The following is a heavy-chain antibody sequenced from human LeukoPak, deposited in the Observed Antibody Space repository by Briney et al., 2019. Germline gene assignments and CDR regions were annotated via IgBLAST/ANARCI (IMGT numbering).Heavy chain of an antibody. D-gene: IGHD4-17*01. J-gene: IGHJ4*02. V-gene: IGHV4-34*01. Sequence: SETLSLTCAVYGGSFSDYYWTWLRQPPGKGLGWIGEINHSGSINYKSSLKSRITMSVDTSKHQFSLKLNSVTAADTAVYYCARGHGDYVYWGQGTLVTVSS. CDR3: ARGHGDYVY. CDR2: INHSGSI. CDR1: GGSFSDYY.